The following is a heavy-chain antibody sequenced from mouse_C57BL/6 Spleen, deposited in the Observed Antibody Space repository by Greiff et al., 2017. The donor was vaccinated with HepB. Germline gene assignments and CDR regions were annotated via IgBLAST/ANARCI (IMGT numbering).Heavy chain of an antibody. J-gene: IGHJ4*01. Sequence: VQLKQSGEGLVKPGGSLKLSCAASGFTFSSYAMSWVRQTPEKRLEWVAYISSGGDYIYYADTVKGRFTISRDNARNTLYLQMSSLKSEDTAMYYCTRVGYYGSSNYYAMDYWGQGTSVTVSS. CDR3: TRVGYYGSSNYYAMDY. CDR1: GFTFSSYA. D-gene: IGHD1-1*01. CDR2: ISSGGDYI. V-gene: IGHV5-9-1*02.